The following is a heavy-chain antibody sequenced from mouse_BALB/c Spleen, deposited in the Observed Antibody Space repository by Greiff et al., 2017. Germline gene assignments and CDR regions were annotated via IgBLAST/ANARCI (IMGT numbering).Heavy chain of an antibody. CDR3: ARKGYDGAWFAY. CDR2: IWSGGST. Sequence: VMLVESGPGLVQPSQSLSITCTVSVFSLTSYGVHWVRQSPGKGLEWLGVIWSGGSTDYNAAFISRLSISKDNSKSQVFFKMNSLQADDTAIYYCARKGYDGAWFAYWGQGTLVTVSA. V-gene: IGHV2-4-1*01. J-gene: IGHJ3*01. CDR1: VFSLTSYG. D-gene: IGHD2-14*01.